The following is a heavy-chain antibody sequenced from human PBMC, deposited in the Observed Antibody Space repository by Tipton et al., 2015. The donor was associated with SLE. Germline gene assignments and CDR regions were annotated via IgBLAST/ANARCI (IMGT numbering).Heavy chain of an antibody. J-gene: IGHJ3*02. CDR3: ASPRDTAMFDAFDI. V-gene: IGHV1-8*01. Sequence: QLVQSGAEVKKPGASVKVSCKASGYTFTSYDINWVRQATGQGLEWMGWMSPNSGNTGYAQKFQGRVTMTRNTSISTAYMELSSLRSEDTAVYYCASPRDTAMFDAFDIWGQGTMVTVSS. CDR1: GYTFTSYD. CDR2: MSPNSGNT. D-gene: IGHD5-18*01.